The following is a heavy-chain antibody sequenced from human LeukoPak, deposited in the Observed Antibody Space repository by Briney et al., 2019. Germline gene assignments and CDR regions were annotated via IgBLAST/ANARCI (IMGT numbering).Heavy chain of an antibody. J-gene: IGHJ4*02. CDR3: ATGDYFDF. CDR2: INPNGDVT. V-gene: IGHV1-2*04. Sequence: ASVKVSCKASGYTFSGYYVHWVRQAPGQGLEWMGRINPNGDVTNYAQNFQGWVTLTRDTSISTAYMELSGLRSDDTAVYYCATGDYFDFWGQGTLVTVSS. CDR1: GYTFSGYY.